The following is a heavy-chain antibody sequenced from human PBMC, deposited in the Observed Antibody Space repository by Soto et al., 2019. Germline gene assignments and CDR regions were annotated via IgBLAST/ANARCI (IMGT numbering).Heavy chain of an antibody. CDR1: GFTFDDYA. D-gene: IGHD3-3*01. V-gene: IGHV3-9*01. J-gene: IGHJ4*02. CDR2: ISWNSGSI. CDR3: AREHGVVGIWSGYYYFDY. Sequence: EVQLVESGGGLVQPGRSLRLSCAASGFTFDDYAMHWVRQAPGKGLEWVSGISWNSGSIGYADSVKGRFTISRDNAKNSLYLQMNSLRAEDTALYYCAREHGVVGIWSGYYYFDYWGQGTLVTVSS.